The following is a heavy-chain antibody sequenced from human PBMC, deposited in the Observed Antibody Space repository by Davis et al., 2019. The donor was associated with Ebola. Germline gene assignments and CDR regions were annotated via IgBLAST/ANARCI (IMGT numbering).Heavy chain of an antibody. D-gene: IGHD5-12*01. CDR3: ARGHDNSGWQGSLEY. CDR2: MNTKIGNT. J-gene: IGHJ4*02. CDR1: GYTFSSFY. Sequence: ASVKVSCKASGYTFSSFYINWVRQAPGQGLEWMGWMNTKIGNTGYAQRFQGRVTMTRSTSIGTAYMELSGLTSEDTAVYYCARGHDNSGWQGSLEYWGQGTLVTVSS. V-gene: IGHV1-8*01.